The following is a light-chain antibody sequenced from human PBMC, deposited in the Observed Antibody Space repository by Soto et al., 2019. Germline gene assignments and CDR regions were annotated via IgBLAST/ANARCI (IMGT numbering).Light chain of an antibody. V-gene: IGLV2-8*01. Sequence: QSALTQPPSASGSPGQSVTISCTGTSSDVGGYNYVSWYQQHPGKAPKLMIYEVSKRPSGVPDRFSGSGSGNTASLTVSGLQAEDEADYYCSSYAGYNNYVFGAGTKVTVL. CDR1: SSDVGGYNY. CDR2: EVS. J-gene: IGLJ1*01. CDR3: SSYAGYNNYV.